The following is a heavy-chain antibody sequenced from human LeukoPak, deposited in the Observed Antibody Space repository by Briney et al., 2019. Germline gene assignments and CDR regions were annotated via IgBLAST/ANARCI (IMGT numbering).Heavy chain of an antibody. CDR1: GFTFSSYE. CDR3: ASPPPSYSSGWYQRY. CDR2: ISSSGSTI. Sequence: GGSLRLSCAASGFTFSSYEMNWVRQAPGKGLEWVSYISSSGSTIYYADSVKGRFTISRDNAKNSLYLQMNSLRAEDTAVYYCASPPPSYSSGWYQRYWGQRTLVTVSS. J-gene: IGHJ4*02. D-gene: IGHD6-19*01. V-gene: IGHV3-48*03.